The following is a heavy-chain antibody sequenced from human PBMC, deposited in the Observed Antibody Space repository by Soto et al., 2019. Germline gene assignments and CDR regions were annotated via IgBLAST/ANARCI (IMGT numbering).Heavy chain of an antibody. CDR3: ARVTGNYCGSGPLDY. D-gene: IGHD3-10*01. V-gene: IGHV3-21*01. Sequence: EVQLVESGGGLVKPGGSLRLSCAASGFSLINYNMNWVRQAPGKGLEWVSSISSSSSYIHYADSVEGRFTISRDNTKNSLYLQMNSLRAEDTAVYYCARVTGNYCGSGPLDYWGQGTLVTVSS. J-gene: IGHJ4*02. CDR1: GFSLINYN. CDR2: ISSSSSYI.